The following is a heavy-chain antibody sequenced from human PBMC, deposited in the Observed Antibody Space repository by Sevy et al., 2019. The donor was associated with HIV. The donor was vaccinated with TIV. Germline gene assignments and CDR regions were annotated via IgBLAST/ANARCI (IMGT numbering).Heavy chain of an antibody. D-gene: IGHD3-10*01. CDR1: GFTFSDYY. Sequence: GGSLRLSCAASGFTFSDYYMSWIRQAPGKGLEWVSYISSSGITIYYADSVKGRFTISRDNAKNSLYLQMNSLRAEDTAVYYCARERPFYGSGSYALGWFDPWGQGTLVTVSS. CDR2: ISSSGITI. V-gene: IGHV3-11*01. J-gene: IGHJ5*02. CDR3: ARERPFYGSGSYALGWFDP.